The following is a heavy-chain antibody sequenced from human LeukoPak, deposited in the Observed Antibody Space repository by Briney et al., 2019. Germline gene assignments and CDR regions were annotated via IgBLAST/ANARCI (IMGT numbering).Heavy chain of an antibody. D-gene: IGHD2-8*01. CDR2: ITTYNGEK. Sequence: ASVRVSCKTSGYTLSEYGISWVRQAPGQGLEWVGWITTYNGEKIYSQRFQGRVTMTTDTSSGTYYMELRNLRSDDTAIYYCARDCSNGVCYPRGYWGQGTQVVVST. V-gene: IGHV1-18*01. CDR1: GYTLSEYG. CDR3: ARDCSNGVCYPRGY. J-gene: IGHJ4*02.